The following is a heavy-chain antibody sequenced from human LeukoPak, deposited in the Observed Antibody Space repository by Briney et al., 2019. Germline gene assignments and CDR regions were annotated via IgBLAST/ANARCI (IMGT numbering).Heavy chain of an antibody. CDR2: IYTSGST. J-gene: IGHJ4*02. V-gene: IGHV4-61*02. CDR3: ARDSYYYDSGGLRPYYFDY. D-gene: IGHD3-22*01. CDR1: GGSISSGSYY. Sequence: SSETLSLTCTVSGGSISSGSYYWSWIRQPAGKGLEWIGRIYTSGSTNYNPSLKSRVTISVDTSKNQFSLKLSSVTAADTAVYYCARDSYYYDSGGLRPYYFDYWGQGTLVTVSS.